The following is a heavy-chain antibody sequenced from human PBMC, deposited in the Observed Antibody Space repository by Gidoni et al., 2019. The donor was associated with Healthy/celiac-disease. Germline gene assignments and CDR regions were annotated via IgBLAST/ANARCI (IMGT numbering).Heavy chain of an antibody. V-gene: IGHV3-30*18. D-gene: IGHD3-16*01. CDR2: ISYDGSNH. CDR1: GTTSSSYG. CDR3: SKWGRLAGFDY. J-gene: IGHJ4*02. Sequence: QVQRVESGGGGVQPGRSRRLSCAAAGTTSSSYGMHWVRQAPGKGLEWVAVISYDGSNHYSADSVKGRFTLSRDNSKNSLYLQMHSLRAEDPAVYYCSKWGRLAGFDYWGQGPLVTVSS.